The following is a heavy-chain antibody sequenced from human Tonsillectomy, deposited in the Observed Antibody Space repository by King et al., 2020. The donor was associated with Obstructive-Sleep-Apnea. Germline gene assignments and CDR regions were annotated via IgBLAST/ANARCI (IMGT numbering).Heavy chain of an antibody. CDR3: ARDPSDRFDY. V-gene: IGHV4-39*07. CDR1: GGSISSSSYY. J-gene: IGHJ4*02. CDR2: IYYSGST. Sequence: PLQESGPGLVKPSETLSLTCTVSGGSISSSSYYWGWIRQPPGKGLEWIGSIYYSGSTYYNPSLKSRVTISVDTSKNQFSLKLSSVTAADTAVYYCARDPSDRFDYWGQGTLVTVSS.